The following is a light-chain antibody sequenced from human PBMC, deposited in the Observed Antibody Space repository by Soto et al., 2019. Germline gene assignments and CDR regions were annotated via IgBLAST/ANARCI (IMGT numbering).Light chain of an antibody. CDR2: DVS. CDR3: SSYTSSSPHV. CDR1: SSDVGAYNY. Sequence: QSALTQPASVSGSPGQSITISCTGSSSDVGAYNYVSWYQQHPGKAPKLMIYDVSDRPSGVSNRLSGSKSGNTASLTISGLQPEDEADYYCSSYTSSSPHVFGTGTKVTV. V-gene: IGLV2-14*01. J-gene: IGLJ1*01.